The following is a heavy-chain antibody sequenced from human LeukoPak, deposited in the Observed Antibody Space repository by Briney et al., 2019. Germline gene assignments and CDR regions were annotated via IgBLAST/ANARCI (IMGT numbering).Heavy chain of an antibody. CDR2: THPGDSDT. V-gene: IGHV5-51*01. Sequence: GESLKISCKGSGYRFSNYWIAWVRQMSGKGLEWMGITHPGDSDTRYSPSFQGQVTFSVDKSISTAYLQWSSVKASDTAMYYCARLPERNSMNRGEGFYLDFWGQGTLVTVFS. J-gene: IGHJ4*02. CDR3: ARLPERNSMNRGEGFYLDF. D-gene: IGHD3-10*01. CDR1: GYRFSNYW.